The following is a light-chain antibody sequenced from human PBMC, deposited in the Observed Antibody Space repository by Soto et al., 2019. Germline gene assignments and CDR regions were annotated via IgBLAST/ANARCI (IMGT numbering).Light chain of an antibody. CDR3: QQYGCSPLT. Sequence: EIVLTQSPGTLSLSPGERATLSCRASQSVSSSYLAWYQQKPGQAPRLLIYGASSRATAIPDRFSGSGSGTDFTLTISRLEPEDFAVYYCQQYGCSPLTFGGGTKVEIK. CDR1: QSVSSSY. V-gene: IGKV3-20*01. CDR2: GAS. J-gene: IGKJ4*01.